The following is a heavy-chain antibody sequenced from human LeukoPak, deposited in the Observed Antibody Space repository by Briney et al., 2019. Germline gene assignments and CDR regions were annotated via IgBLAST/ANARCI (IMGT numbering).Heavy chain of an antibody. CDR2: ISGGGTST. V-gene: IGHV3-23*01. D-gene: IGHD6-19*01. J-gene: IGHJ4*02. CDR3: AKTFIAVTNPIDY. CDR1: GFTFSSYA. Sequence: GGSLRLSCAASGFTFSSYAMSWVRQAPGKGLEWVSVISGGGTSTYYADSVKGRFTISKDNSRNTLYLQMNSLRAEDTAVYYCAKTFIAVTNPIDYWGQGTLVTVSS.